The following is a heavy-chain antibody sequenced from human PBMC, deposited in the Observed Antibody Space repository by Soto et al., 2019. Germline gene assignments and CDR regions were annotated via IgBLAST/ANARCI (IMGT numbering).Heavy chain of an antibody. Sequence: QITLKESGPTLVKPTQTLTLTCTFSGFSLSTSGVGVGWIRQSPGKALEWLAVIYWNDDKRYSPSLKSRLSITKDTSKNQAVITMTNMDPVDTATYYCAHKGPEDWPLDYWGQGTLVTVSS. CDR1: GFSLSTSGVG. CDR2: IYWNDDK. D-gene: IGHD3-9*01. V-gene: IGHV2-5*01. CDR3: AHKGPEDWPLDY. J-gene: IGHJ4*02.